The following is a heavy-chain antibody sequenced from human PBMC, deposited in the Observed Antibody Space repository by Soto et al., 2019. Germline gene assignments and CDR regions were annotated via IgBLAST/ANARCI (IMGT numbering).Heavy chain of an antibody. CDR3: ARTVTTFVFYYYYYMDV. J-gene: IGHJ6*03. CDR1: GGSISSYY. D-gene: IGHD4-17*01. CDR2: IYYSGST. Sequence: PSETLSLTCTVSGGSISSYYWSWIRQPPGKGLEWIGYIYYSGSTNYNPSLKSRVTISVDTSKNQFSLKLSSVTAADTAVYYCARTVTTFVFYYYYYMDVWGKGTTVTVSS. V-gene: IGHV4-59*08.